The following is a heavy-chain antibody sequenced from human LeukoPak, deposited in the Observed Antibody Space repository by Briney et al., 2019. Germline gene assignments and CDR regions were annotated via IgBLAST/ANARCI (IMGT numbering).Heavy chain of an antibody. CDR2: ISYDGSNK. V-gene: IGHV3-30*18. CDR3: AKDLTDIVIMVYSTFDY. CDR1: GFTFSSYG. J-gene: IGHJ4*02. D-gene: IGHD2-8*01. Sequence: PGGSLRLSCAASGFTFSSYGMHWVRQAPGKGLEWVAVISYDGSNKYYADSVKGRFTISRDNSKNTLYLQMNSLRAEDTAVYYCAKDLTDIVIMVYSTFDYWGQGTLVTVSS.